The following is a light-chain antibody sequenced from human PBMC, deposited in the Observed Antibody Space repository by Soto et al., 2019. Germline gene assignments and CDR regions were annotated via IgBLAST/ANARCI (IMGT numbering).Light chain of an antibody. CDR2: AAS. CDR1: QSISSY. V-gene: IGKV1-39*01. Sequence: DIQMTQSPSSLSASVGDRVTITCRASQSISSYLNWYQQKPGKAPKLLIYAASSLQSGVPSRFRASESGTDFTLTISSLQPENFATYYCQQSKSTPTSGGGTKVRSN. J-gene: IGKJ4*01. CDR3: QQSKSTPT.